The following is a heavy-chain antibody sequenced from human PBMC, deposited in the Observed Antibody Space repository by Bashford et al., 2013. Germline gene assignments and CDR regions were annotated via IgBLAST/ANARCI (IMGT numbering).Heavy chain of an antibody. D-gene: IGHD4-11*01. CDR1: GVSIETYY. CDR3: AGSFGDFGPTTVDITEY. Sequence: RPLLYSSETLSLTCTVSGVSIETYYWSWIRQPPGEGTGMDWVCLLHWEHQVQPSLKSRVTISLDTSKHQFSLNLRSLTAADTAVYYCAGSFGDFGPTTVDITEYWGQGTLVTVSS. J-gene: IGHJ4*02. CDR2: LLHWEH. V-gene: IGHV4-59*01.